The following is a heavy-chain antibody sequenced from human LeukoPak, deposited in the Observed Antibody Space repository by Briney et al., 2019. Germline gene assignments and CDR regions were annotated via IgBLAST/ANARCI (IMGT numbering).Heavy chain of an antibody. CDR1: GLHFSGYA. CDR2: ISNDGINK. J-gene: IGHJ4*02. CDR3: TRVRTGTPHFDY. Sequence: PGGSLRLSCAASGLHFSGYALHSVRQAPGQGLEWVAVISNDGINKYYADSVKGPFTISRDNSKNTLYLQMNSLRLEDTAIYYCTRVRTGTPHFDYGGQGTLVTVSS. V-gene: IGHV3-30*04. D-gene: IGHD1-1*01.